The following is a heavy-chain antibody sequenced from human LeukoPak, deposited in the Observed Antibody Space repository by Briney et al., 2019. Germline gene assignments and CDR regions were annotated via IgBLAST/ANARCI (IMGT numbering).Heavy chain of an antibody. Sequence: GGSLRLSCAASGFTFSSYAMHWVRQAPGKGLEWVAVISYDGSNKYNADSVKGRFTISRDNSKNTLYLQMNSLRAEDTAVYYCARDVWELQAPDYWGQGTLVTVSS. CDR1: GFTFSSYA. V-gene: IGHV3-30-3*01. D-gene: IGHD1-26*01. CDR3: ARDVWELQAPDY. CDR2: ISYDGSNK. J-gene: IGHJ4*02.